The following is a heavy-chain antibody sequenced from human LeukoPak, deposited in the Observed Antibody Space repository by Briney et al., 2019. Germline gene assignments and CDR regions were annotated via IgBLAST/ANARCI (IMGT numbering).Heavy chain of an antibody. Sequence: SETLSLTCTVSGGSISSYYWSWLRQPPGKGLEWIGYIYYSGSTNYNPSLKSRVTISVDTSKNQFSLKLSSVTAADTAVYYCARGMRYYGSGSRPYYYYGMDVWGQGTTVTVSS. CDR1: GGSISSYY. J-gene: IGHJ6*02. CDR2: IYYSGST. V-gene: IGHV4-59*01. CDR3: ARGMRYYGSGSRPYYYYGMDV. D-gene: IGHD3-10*01.